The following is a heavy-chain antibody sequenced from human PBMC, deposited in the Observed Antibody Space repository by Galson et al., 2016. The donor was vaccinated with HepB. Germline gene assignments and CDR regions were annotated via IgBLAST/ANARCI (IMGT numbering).Heavy chain of an antibody. CDR2: ISSEGSRT. Sequence: SLRLSCAASGFTFSSHTMHWVRQAPGKGLEWVAVISSEGSRTDYADSVKGRFTISRDISKNTVFLQMNSLRVIDRAVYYCARDNYGYGNYLDSWGQGTLVTVSS. V-gene: IGHV3-30-3*01. J-gene: IGHJ4*02. CDR1: GFTFSSHT. CDR3: ARDNYGYGNYLDS. D-gene: IGHD3-16*01.